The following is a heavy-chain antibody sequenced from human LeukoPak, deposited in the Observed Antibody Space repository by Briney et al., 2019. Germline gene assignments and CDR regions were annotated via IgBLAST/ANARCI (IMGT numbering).Heavy chain of an antibody. CDR3: ARGPPHCAGGSCYSDY. D-gene: IGHD2-8*02. CDR1: GGTFINYV. CDR2: IIPMFGTA. J-gene: IGHJ4*02. Sequence: SVKVSCKASGGTFINYVISWVRQAPGQRLEWMGGIIPMFGTANYAQKLQGRVTITTDESRSTAYVELSSLRSEDTAVYYCARGPPHCAGGSCYSDYWGQGTLVTVSS. V-gene: IGHV1-69*05.